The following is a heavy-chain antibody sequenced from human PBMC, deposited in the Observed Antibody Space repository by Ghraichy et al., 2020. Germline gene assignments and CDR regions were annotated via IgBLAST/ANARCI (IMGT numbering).Heavy chain of an antibody. V-gene: IGHV3-23*01. CDR3: AKDMYYDFWGLFDY. CDR1: GFGFSSYA. CDR2: ISGRGGST. D-gene: IGHD3-3*01. J-gene: IGHJ4*02. Sequence: GGSLRLSCAASGFGFSSYAMGWVRQAPGKGLEWVSGISGRGGSTDYADSVKGRFIISRDNPKNTLYLQMDGLRAEDTAVYYCAKDMYYDFWGLFDYWGQGALVTVSS.